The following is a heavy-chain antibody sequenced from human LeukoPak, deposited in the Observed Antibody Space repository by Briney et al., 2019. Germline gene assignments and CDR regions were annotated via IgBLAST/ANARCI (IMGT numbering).Heavy chain of an antibody. V-gene: IGHV4-34*01. CDR3: ARGRYCSSTSCYGMVDY. D-gene: IGHD2-2*01. CDR1: GGSFSGYY. Sequence: PSETLSLTCAVYGGSFSGYYWSWIRQPPGKGLEWIGEINHSGSTNYNPSLKSRVTISVDTSKNRFSLKLSSVTAADTAVYYCARGRYCSSTSCYGMVDYWGQGTLVTVSS. J-gene: IGHJ4*02. CDR2: INHSGST.